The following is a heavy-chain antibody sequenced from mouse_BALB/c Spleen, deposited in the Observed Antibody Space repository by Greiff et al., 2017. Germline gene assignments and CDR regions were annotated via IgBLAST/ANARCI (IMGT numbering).Heavy chain of an antibody. V-gene: IGHV1-55*01. D-gene: IGHD4-1*02. CDR1: GYNFTSYW. J-gene: IGHJ4*01. CDR2: IYPGSGST. Sequence: QVQLKQPGAELVKPGTSVKLSCKASGYNFTSYWINWVKLRPGQGLEWIGDIYPGSGSTNYNEKFKSKATLTVDTSSSTAYMQLSSLASEDSALYYCARWSNWGYAMDYWGQGTSVTVSS. CDR3: ARWSNWGYAMDY.